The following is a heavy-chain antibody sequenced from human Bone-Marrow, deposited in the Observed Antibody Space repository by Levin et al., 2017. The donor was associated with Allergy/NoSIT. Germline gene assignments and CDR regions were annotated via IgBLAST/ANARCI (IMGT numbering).Heavy chain of an antibody. D-gene: IGHD1-7*01. Sequence: ASVKVSCKASGYTFTGYYMHWVRQAPGQGLEWMGRINPNSGGTNYAQKFQGRVTMTRDTSISTAYMELSRLRSDDTAVYYCARSFHKLKNWNSNWFDPWGQGTLVTVSS. CDR2: INPNSGGT. CDR1: GYTFTGYY. J-gene: IGHJ5*02. CDR3: ARSFHKLKNWNSNWFDP. V-gene: IGHV1-2*06.